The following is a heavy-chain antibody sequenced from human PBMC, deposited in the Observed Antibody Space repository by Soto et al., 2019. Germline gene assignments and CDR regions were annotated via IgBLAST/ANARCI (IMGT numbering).Heavy chain of an antibody. CDR2: IIPIFGTA. D-gene: IGHD6-13*01. CDR3: ATEIAAAGTRYYYGMDV. CDR1: GGTFSSYA. Sequence: QVQLVQSGAEVKKPGSSVKVSCKASGGTFSSYAISWVRQAPGQGLEWMGGIIPIFGTANYAQKFQGRVTITVDESTSTAYMELSSLRSEDTAVYYCATEIAAAGTRYYYGMDVWGQGTTVTVSS. V-gene: IGHV1-69*12. J-gene: IGHJ6*02.